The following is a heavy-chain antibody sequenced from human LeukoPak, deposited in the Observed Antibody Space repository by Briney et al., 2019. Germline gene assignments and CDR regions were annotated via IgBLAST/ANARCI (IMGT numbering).Heavy chain of an antibody. V-gene: IGHV1-46*01. Sequence: ASGKVSCKASGYTFTSYYMHWVRQAPGQGLEWMGIINPSGGSTSYAQKFQGRVTMTRDTSTSTVYMELSSLRSEDTAVYYCARAYYDILTGYYDWGQGTLVTVSS. J-gene: IGHJ4*02. CDR2: INPSGGST. CDR3: ARAYYDILTGYYD. CDR1: GYTFTSYY. D-gene: IGHD3-9*01.